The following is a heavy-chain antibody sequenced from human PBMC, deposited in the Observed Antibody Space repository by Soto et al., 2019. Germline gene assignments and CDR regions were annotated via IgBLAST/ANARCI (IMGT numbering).Heavy chain of an antibody. D-gene: IGHD1-20*01. J-gene: IGHJ5*02. CDR2: IYHSGNT. V-gene: IGHV4-38-2*01. Sequence: SETLSLTCAVSGYSISSGYYWGWIRQPPGKGLEWIGSIYHSGNTYYNPSLKSRVTISVDTSKNQFSLKLSSATAADTAVYYCARGNGIRENWFDPWGQGTLVTVSS. CDR3: ARGNGIRENWFDP. CDR1: GYSISSGYY.